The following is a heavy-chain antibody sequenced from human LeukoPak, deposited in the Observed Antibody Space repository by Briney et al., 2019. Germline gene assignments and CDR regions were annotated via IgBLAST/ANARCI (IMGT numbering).Heavy chain of an antibody. Sequence: PSETLSLTCAVSGGSISSSNWWSWVRQPPGKGLEWIGEIYHSGSTNYNPSLKSRITMSVDTSKNQFSLKLSSVTAADTAVYYCARWRRPRDYYDSSGSLGFDYWGQGTLVTVSS. CDR3: ARWRRPRDYYDSSGSLGFDY. CDR1: GGSISSSNW. CDR2: IYHSGST. D-gene: IGHD3-22*01. J-gene: IGHJ4*02. V-gene: IGHV4-4*02.